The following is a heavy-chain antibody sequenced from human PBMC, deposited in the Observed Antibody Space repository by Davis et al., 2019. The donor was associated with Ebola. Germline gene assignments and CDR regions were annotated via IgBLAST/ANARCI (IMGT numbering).Heavy chain of an antibody. J-gene: IGHJ4*02. CDR1: GFTFSSYW. V-gene: IGHV3-7*03. D-gene: IGHD3-10*01. Sequence: GESLKISCAASGFTFSSYWMSWVRQAPGKGLEWVANIKQDGSEKYYVDSVKGRLTISRDNAKNSLYLQMNSLRAEDTAVYYCAKVASGLLWFREYGVEVYFDYWGQGTLVTVSS. CDR3: AKVASGLLWFREYGVEVYFDY. CDR2: IKQDGSEK.